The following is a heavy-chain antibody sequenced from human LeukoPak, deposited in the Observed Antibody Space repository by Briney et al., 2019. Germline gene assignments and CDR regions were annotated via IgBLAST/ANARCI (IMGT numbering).Heavy chain of an antibody. J-gene: IGHJ5*02. CDR1: GGTFRSYA. CDR3: AGGPTMVRGVRWFDP. V-gene: IGHV1-69*05. Sequence: ASVNVSCKATGGTFRSYAISWVRQAPGQGLEWMGRIIPIFGTANYAQKFQGRVTITTDESTSTAYMELSSLRSEDTAVYYCAGGPTMVRGVRWFDPWGQGTLVPVSS. D-gene: IGHD3-10*01. CDR2: IIPIFGTA.